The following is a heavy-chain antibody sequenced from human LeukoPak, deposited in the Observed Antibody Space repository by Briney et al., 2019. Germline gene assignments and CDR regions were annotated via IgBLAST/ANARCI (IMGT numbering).Heavy chain of an antibody. V-gene: IGHV4-61*10. Sequence: SETLSLTCTVSGGSISSGSYYWSWIRQPAGAGLEWIGYIYYSGSTNYNPSLKSRVTISVDTSKNQFSLKLSSVTAADTAVYYCAREYSGYDFYYYYYYMDVWGKGTTVTVSS. CDR2: IYYSGST. CDR3: AREYSGYDFYYYYYYMDV. J-gene: IGHJ6*03. D-gene: IGHD5-12*01. CDR1: GGSISSGSYY.